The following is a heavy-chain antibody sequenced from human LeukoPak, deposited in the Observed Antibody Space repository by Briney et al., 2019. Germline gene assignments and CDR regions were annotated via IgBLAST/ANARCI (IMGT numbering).Heavy chain of an antibody. D-gene: IGHD4-23*01. CDR3: ARFTTVVPAFWYFDL. CDR1: GASISNYY. V-gene: IGHV4-59*08. J-gene: IGHJ2*01. CDR2: IFYSGST. Sequence: SETLSLTCTASGASISNYYWSWIRQPPGKGLEWIGYIFYSGSTNYNPSLKSRVTISLATSKNQFSLQLRSVTAADTAVYYCARFTTVVPAFWYFDLWGRGTLVTVSS.